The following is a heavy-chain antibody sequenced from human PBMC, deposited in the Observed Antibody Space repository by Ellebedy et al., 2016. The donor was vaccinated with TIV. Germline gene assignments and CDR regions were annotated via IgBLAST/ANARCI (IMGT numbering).Heavy chain of an antibody. D-gene: IGHD6-13*01. V-gene: IGHV4-30-4*01. J-gene: IGHJ6*02. CDR2: ISHSGST. Sequence: SETLSLTCTVSGVSISGGDYYWSWIRQSPGKGLEWMGYISHSGSTSYNPSLESRVTISIGTSKKQFSLNLTSVSAADTAVYYCARALSSSWFHYYFYGMDLWGQGTTVTVSS. CDR1: GVSISGGDYY. CDR3: ARALSSSWFHYYFYGMDL.